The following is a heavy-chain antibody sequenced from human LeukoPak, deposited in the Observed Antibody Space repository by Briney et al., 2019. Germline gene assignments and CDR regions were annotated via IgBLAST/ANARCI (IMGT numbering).Heavy chain of an antibody. CDR2: ISPSGSRI. V-gene: IGHV3-11*01. CDR1: RFTISDYY. CDR3: ASVRDYIL. D-gene: IGHD3-10*02. J-gene: IGHJ4*02. Sequence: GGSLRLSCAASRFTISDYYMSWIRQAPGKGLEWVSYISPSGSRIYYADPVEGRFTISRDNAKNSLYLQMNSLRAEDTAVYYCASVRDYILWGQGTLVTVSS.